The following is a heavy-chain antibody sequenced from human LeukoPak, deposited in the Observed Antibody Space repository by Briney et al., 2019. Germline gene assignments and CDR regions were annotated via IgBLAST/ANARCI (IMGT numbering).Heavy chain of an antibody. CDR2: MNPANGNT. CDR3: ARVGCSPISCHTWFDP. Sequence: ASVKVSCKASGYTFTSYDMHWVRQATGQGLEWMGWMNPANGNTVYARKFQGRVTITRDISISTAYMELSSLRSEDMAVYYCARVGCSPISCHTWFDPWGQGTLVTVSS. D-gene: IGHD2-2*01. CDR1: GYTFTSYD. J-gene: IGHJ5*02. V-gene: IGHV1-8*03.